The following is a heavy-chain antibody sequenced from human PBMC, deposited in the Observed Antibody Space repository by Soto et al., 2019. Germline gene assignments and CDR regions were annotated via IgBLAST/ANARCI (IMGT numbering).Heavy chain of an antibody. D-gene: IGHD3-22*01. J-gene: IGHJ4*02. Sequence: QVQLVQSGAEVKKPGASVKVSCKASGYTFTSYYMHWVRQAPGQGLEWMGIINPSGGSTSYAQKFQGRVTMTRDTSTSTVYMELSSLRSEDTAVYYCATAIPTYYYDSSGYYFDYWGQGTLVTVSS. CDR1: GYTFTSYY. CDR2: INPSGGST. V-gene: IGHV1-46*03. CDR3: ATAIPTYYYDSSGYYFDY.